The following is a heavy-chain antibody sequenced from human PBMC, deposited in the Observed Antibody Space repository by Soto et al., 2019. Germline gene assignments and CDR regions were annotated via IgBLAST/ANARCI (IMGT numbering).Heavy chain of an antibody. CDR3: APGGTGLDAFDI. CDR1: GFTFSSYA. D-gene: IGHD7-27*01. V-gene: IGHV3-23*01. J-gene: IGHJ3*02. Sequence: GGSLRLSCAASGFTFSSYAMSWVRQAPGKGLEWVSAISGSGGSTYYADSVEGRFTISRDNSKNTLYLQMNILRAEEAAVYYFAPGGTGLDAFDIWGQGTMVTVSS. CDR2: ISGSGGST.